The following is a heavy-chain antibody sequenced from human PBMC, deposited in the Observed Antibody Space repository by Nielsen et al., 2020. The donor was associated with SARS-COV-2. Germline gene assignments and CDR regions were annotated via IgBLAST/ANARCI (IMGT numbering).Heavy chain of an antibody. CDR1: GFTFSSYG. J-gene: IGHJ6*02. Sequence: GGSLRLSCAASGFTFSSYGMHWVRQAPGKGLEWVAVISYDGSNKYYADSVKGRFTISRDNSKNTLYLQMNSLRAEDTAAYYCAKEIDVWGQGTTVTVSS. CDR2: ISYDGSNK. V-gene: IGHV3-30*18. CDR3: AKEIDV.